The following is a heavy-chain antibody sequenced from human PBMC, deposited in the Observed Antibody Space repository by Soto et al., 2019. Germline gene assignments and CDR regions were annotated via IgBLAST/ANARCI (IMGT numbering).Heavy chain of an antibody. Sequence: PGGSLRLACAASGFTFSSYAMSWVRQAPGKGLEWVSAISGSGGSTYYADSVKGRFTISRDNSKNTLYLQMNSLRAEDTAVYYCAKGRHCSGGSCFGWYYYYMDVWGKGTTVTVSS. CDR1: GFTFSSYA. D-gene: IGHD2-15*01. CDR3: AKGRHCSGGSCFGWYYYYMDV. CDR2: ISGSGGST. V-gene: IGHV3-23*01. J-gene: IGHJ6*03.